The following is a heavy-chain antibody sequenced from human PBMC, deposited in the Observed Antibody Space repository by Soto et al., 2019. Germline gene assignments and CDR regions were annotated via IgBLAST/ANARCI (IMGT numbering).Heavy chain of an antibody. V-gene: IGHV3-11*01. Sequence: QVQLVESGGGLVKPGGSLRLSCAASGFTFSDYYMSWIRQAPGKGLEWVSYISSSGSTIYYADSVKGRFTISRDNAKNSLYLQMNSLRAEDTAVYYCARDRVQPRDFWSGYYRSDYYYYMDVWGKGTTVTVSS. D-gene: IGHD3-3*01. CDR1: GFTFSDYY. CDR2: ISSSGSTI. CDR3: ARDRVQPRDFWSGYYRSDYYYYMDV. J-gene: IGHJ6*03.